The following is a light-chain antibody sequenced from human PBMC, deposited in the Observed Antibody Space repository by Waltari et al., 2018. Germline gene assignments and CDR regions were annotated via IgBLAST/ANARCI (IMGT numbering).Light chain of an antibody. CDR3: QQYNNWPPWT. J-gene: IGKJ1*01. V-gene: IGKV3-15*01. CDR2: GAS. CDR1: QTISSN. Sequence: ETVMTHSPATLSVSPGERATLSCRTSQTISSNLAWYQQKPGQAPRLLIYGASIRATGIPARFSGSGFGTEFTLTISSLQSEDFAVYYCQQYNNWPPWTFGQGTKVEIK.